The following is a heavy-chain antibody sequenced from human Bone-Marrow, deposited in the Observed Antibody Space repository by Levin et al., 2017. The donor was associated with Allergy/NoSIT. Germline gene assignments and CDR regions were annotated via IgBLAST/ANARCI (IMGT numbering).Heavy chain of an antibody. J-gene: IGHJ4*02. Sequence: SETLSLTCAVSGGSINSTNWWSWVRQPPGKGLEWIGEIYHSGGTNYSPSLKSRVTISVDRSKNHFSLNLRSVPAADTALYYCATRPRVLLWLGELSHFDYWGQGILVTVSS. D-gene: IGHD3-10*01. CDR2: IYHSGGT. CDR1: GGSINSTNW. V-gene: IGHV4-4*02. CDR3: ATRPRVLLWLGELSHFDY.